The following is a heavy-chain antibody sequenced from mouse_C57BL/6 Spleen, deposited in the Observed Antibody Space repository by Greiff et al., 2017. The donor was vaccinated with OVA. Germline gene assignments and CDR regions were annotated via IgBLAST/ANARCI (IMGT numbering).Heavy chain of an antibody. CDR1: GYTFTSYW. V-gene: IGHV1-61*01. D-gene: IGHD1-1*01. Sequence: QVQLKQPGAELVRPGSSVKLSCKASGYTFTSYWMDWVKQRPGQGLEWIGNIYPSDSETHYNQKFKDKATLTVDKSSSTAYMQLSSLTSEDSAVYYCARGGTTVVGRNYYFDYWGKGTTLTVSS. J-gene: IGHJ2*01. CDR3: ARGGTTVVGRNYYFDY. CDR2: IYPSDSET.